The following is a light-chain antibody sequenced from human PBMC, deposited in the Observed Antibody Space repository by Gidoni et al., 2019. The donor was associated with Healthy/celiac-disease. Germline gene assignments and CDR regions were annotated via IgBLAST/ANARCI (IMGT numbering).Light chain of an antibody. CDR2: WAS. Sequence: DIVMTQSPDSLAVSLGVRATINCKSSQSVLYSSNNKNYSAWYQQKPGQPPKLLIYWASTRESGVPDRFSGSGSGTDFTLTISSLQAEDVAVYYCQQYYSTPCSFGQGTKLEIK. CDR3: QQYYSTPCS. V-gene: IGKV4-1*01. J-gene: IGKJ2*04. CDR1: QSVLYSSNNKNY.